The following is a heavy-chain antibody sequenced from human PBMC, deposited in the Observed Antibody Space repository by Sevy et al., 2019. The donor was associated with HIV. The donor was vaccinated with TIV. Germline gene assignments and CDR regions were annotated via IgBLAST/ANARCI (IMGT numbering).Heavy chain of an antibody. J-gene: IGHJ4*02. CDR2: ISSSSSTI. CDR3: ARDHRVGLRSSDDHTDY. CDR1: GFTFSSYS. D-gene: IGHD6-6*01. Sequence: GGSLRLSCAASGFTFSSYSMNWVRQAPGKGLEWVSYISSSSSTIYYADSVKGRFTISRDNAKNSLYLQMNSLRAEDTAVYYCARDHRVGLRSSDDHTDYWGQGTLVTVSS. V-gene: IGHV3-48*01.